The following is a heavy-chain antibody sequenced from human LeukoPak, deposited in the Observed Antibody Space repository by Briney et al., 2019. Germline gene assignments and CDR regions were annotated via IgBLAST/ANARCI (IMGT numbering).Heavy chain of an antibody. CDR1: GYTLTELS. CDR3: ATLKAIPTIVVVITPYYFDY. J-gene: IGHJ4*02. D-gene: IGHD3-22*01. CDR2: FDPEDGET. Sequence: GATVKVSCKVSGYTLTELSMHWVRQAPGKGLEWMGGFDPEDGETIYAQKFQGRVTMTEDTSTDTAYMELSSLRSEDTAVYYCATLKAIPTIVVVITPYYFDYWGQGTLVTVSS. V-gene: IGHV1-24*01.